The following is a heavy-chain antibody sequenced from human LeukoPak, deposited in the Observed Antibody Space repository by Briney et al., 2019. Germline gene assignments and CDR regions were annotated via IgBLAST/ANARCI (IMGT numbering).Heavy chain of an antibody. CDR2: ISSSSSYI. CDR3: ARDVGFGENCAFDI. J-gene: IGHJ3*02. Sequence: PGGSLRLSCAASGFTFSSYSMNWVRQAPGKGLEWVSSISSSSSYIYYADSVKGRFTISRDNAKNSLYLQVNSLRAEDTAVYYCARDVGFGENCAFDIWGQGTMVTVSS. V-gene: IGHV3-21*01. CDR1: GFTFSSYS. D-gene: IGHD3-10*01.